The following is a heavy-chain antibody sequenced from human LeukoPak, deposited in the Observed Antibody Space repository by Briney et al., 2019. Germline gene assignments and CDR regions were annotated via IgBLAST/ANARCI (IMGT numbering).Heavy chain of an antibody. V-gene: IGHV4-59*01. D-gene: IGHD1-20*01. Sequence: SETLSLTCNVSGGSIRGYYWSWIRQPPGKGLEWIGYIYSSGSTNYNPSLKSRVTMSVDTSKNQFSLKVSSVTAADTAVYYCARGGYRDNWTGAFDIWGQGTMVTVSS. CDR3: ARGGYRDNWTGAFDI. CDR1: GGSIRGYY. CDR2: IYSSGST. J-gene: IGHJ3*02.